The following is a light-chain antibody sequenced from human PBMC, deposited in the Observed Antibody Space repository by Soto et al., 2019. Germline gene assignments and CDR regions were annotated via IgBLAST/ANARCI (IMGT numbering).Light chain of an antibody. CDR3: HQYYSSPLT. V-gene: IGKV3-20*01. CDR1: QSVSSSY. CDR2: GAS. J-gene: IGKJ4*01. Sequence: EIVLTQSPGTLSLSPGERATLSCRASQSVSSSYLAWYQQKPGQAARLLIYGASSRATGIPDRFSGSGSGTDFTLTISRLEPEDCAVYYCHQYYSSPLTFGGGTKVEIK.